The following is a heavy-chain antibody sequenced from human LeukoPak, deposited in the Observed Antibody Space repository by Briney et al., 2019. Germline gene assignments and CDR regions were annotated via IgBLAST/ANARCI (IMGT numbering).Heavy chain of an antibody. V-gene: IGHV1-18*01. CDR3: ARETCSSTSCYLAAVSWFDP. J-gene: IGHJ5*02. CDR1: GYTFTSYG. Sequence: ASVKVSCKASGYTFTSYGISWVRQAPGQGLEWMGWISAYNGNTNYAQKFQGRVTMTRDTSISTAYMELSRLRSDDTAVYYCARETCSSTSCYLAAVSWFDPWGQGTLVTVSS. D-gene: IGHD2-2*01. CDR2: ISAYNGNT.